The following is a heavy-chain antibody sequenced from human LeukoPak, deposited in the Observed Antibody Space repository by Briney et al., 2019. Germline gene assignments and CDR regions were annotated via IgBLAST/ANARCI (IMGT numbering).Heavy chain of an antibody. D-gene: IGHD5-12*01. CDR2: TYYRSKWYN. CDR1: GDSFSSNSAA. V-gene: IGHV6-1*01. Sequence: SQTLSLTCAISGDSFSSNSAAWNWLRQSPSRGLEWLGRTYYRSKWYNDYAVSVKSRITINPDTSKNQFSLQLNSVTPEDTAVYYCARAQRGYSGWEMDYWGQGTLVTVSS. CDR3: ARAQRGYSGWEMDY. J-gene: IGHJ4*02.